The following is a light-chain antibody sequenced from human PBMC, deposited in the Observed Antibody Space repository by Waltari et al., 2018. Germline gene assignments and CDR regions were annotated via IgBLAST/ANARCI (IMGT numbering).Light chain of an antibody. Sequence: EIVLTQSPGTLSLSPGERATLSCRASQSVSRTLAWYQQKPGQAPRLLIYDASIRATGIPDRFRGSGSGTDFSLTISRLEPEDFAVYYCQKYGTRPATFGQGTKVEIK. V-gene: IGKV3-20*01. CDR2: DAS. J-gene: IGKJ1*01. CDR3: QKYGTRPAT. CDR1: QSVSRT.